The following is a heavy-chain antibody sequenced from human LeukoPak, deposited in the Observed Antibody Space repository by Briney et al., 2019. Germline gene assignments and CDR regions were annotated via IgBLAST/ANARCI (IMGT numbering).Heavy chain of an antibody. Sequence: PGGSLRLSCAASGFTFSDYYMSWIRQAPGKGLEWVSYISSSGSTIYYADSVKGRFTISRDNAKNSLYLQMNSLRAEDTAVYYCARERWFGELFTPSIDYWGQGTLVTVSS. J-gene: IGHJ4*02. CDR2: ISSSGSTI. D-gene: IGHD3-10*01. V-gene: IGHV3-11*04. CDR3: ARERWFGELFTPSIDY. CDR1: GFTFSDYY.